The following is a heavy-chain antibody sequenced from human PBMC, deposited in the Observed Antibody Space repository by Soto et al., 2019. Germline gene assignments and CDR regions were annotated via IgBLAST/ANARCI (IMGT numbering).Heavy chain of an antibody. Sequence: QVQLVQSGAEVKKPGSSVKVSCKASGGTFRSYAISWVRQAPGQRLEWMGGIIPIFGTANYAQKFQGRVTITADESTSTAYMELSSLRSEDTAVYYCARDILRLQFDSGSFDPWGQGTLVTVSS. CDR1: GGTFRSYA. J-gene: IGHJ5*02. CDR2: IIPIFGTA. CDR3: ARDILRLQFDSGSFDP. V-gene: IGHV1-69*12. D-gene: IGHD3-9*01.